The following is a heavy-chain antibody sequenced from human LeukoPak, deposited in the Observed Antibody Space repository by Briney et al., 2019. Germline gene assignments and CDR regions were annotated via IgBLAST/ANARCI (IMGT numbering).Heavy chain of an antibody. CDR2: ISAYSGNT. J-gene: IGHJ6*03. CDR1: GYTFTSYG. D-gene: IGHD3-22*01. V-gene: IGHV1-18*01. Sequence: ASVKVSCKASGYTFTSYGISWVRQVPGQGLEWMGWISAYSGNTNYAQKFQGRVTMTTDTSTSTAYMELRSLRSDDTAVYYCARTYYYDSSGYYYVHYYYYMDVWGKGTTVTVSS. CDR3: ARTYYYDSSGYYYVHYYYYMDV.